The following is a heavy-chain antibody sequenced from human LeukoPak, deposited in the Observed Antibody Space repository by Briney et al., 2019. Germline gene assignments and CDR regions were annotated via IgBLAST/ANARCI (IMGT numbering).Heavy chain of an antibody. V-gene: IGHV3-7*01. J-gene: IGHJ4*02. CDR3: ARDLLIAAAGTRLPKKGPPPG. Sequence: GGSLRLSCAASGFTFSSYWMSWVRQAPGKGLEWVANIKQDGSEKYYVDSVKGRFTISRDNAKNSLYLQMNSLRAEDTAVYYCARDLLIAAAGTRLPKKGPPPGWGQGTLVTVSS. CDR2: IKQDGSEK. D-gene: IGHD6-13*01. CDR1: GFTFSSYW.